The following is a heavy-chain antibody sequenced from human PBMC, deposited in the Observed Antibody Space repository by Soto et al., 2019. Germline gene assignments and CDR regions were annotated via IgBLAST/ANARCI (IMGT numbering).Heavy chain of an antibody. CDR1: GYTFTAYY. CDR2: INPKFGDT. J-gene: IGHJ6*02. D-gene: IGHD3-10*02. Sequence: QVQLVQSGAEVKEPGDSVRVSCEASGYTFTAYYIHWVRQAPGQGLEWMGWINPKFGDTTYAQDFQGRVSMTRDMSISKGYMGFSNLTSGDTAIYYRARNIDFFYGRGRGNGHGVWGQGTTVTVFS. CDR3: ARNIDFFYGRGRGNGHGV. V-gene: IGHV1-2*02.